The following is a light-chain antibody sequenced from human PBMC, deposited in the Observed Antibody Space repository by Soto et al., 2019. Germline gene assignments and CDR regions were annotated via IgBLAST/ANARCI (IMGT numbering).Light chain of an antibody. CDR3: QQYNNWLMYT. CDR1: QSVSSN. Sequence: EIVMTQSPATLSVSPGERATLSCRASQSVSSNLAWYQQKPGQPPRLLIYGASTRATGIPARLSGSGSGTEFTLTISSLQSEDFAVYYCQQYNNWLMYTFGQGTKLEIK. V-gene: IGKV3-15*01. J-gene: IGKJ2*01. CDR2: GAS.